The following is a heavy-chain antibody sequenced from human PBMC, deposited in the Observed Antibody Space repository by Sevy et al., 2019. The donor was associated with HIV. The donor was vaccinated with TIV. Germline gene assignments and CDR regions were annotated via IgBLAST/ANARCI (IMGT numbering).Heavy chain of an antibody. J-gene: IGHJ4*02. CDR3: ARVRVVAEDYYFDY. CDR1: GFSVSDYY. D-gene: IGHD2-21*01. Sequence: GGSLRLSCAASGFSVSDYYMTWIRQAPGKGLEWVSYISSGSRYTNYADSVKGRFAISRDNAENSLYLQMSSLRAEDKAVYYCARVRVVAEDYYFDYWGQGTLVTVSS. CDR2: ISSGSRYT. V-gene: IGHV3-11*06.